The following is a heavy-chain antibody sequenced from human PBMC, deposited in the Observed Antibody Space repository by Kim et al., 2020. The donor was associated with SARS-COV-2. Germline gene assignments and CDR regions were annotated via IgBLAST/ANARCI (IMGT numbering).Heavy chain of an antibody. V-gene: IGHV3-33*01. CDR1: GFSNYG. CDR2: IWYDGKTK. Sequence: GGSLRLSCAASGFSNYGMHWVRQAPGKGLEWLAVIWYDGKTKYYADSVKGRFTISRDNSKNTLYLQMNSLRAEDTNVYYCARGGYGSGTYYTAYGMAVWG. CDR3: ARGGYGSGTYYTAYGMAV. D-gene: IGHD3-10*01. J-gene: IGHJ6*01.